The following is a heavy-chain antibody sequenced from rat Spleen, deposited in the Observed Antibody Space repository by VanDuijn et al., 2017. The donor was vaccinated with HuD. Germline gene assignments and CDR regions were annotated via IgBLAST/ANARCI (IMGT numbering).Heavy chain of an antibody. V-gene: IGHV5-7*01. CDR2: VSSDGGST. Sequence: EVQLVESGGGLVQPGNSLKLSCAASGFTFSDYAMAWVRQSPKKGLEWVATVSSDGGSTYYRDSVKGRFTISRDDAKSTLYLQMDSLRSEDTATYYCSRRANPFYFDYWGQGVMVTVSS. CDR1: GFTFSDYA. D-gene: IGHD3-6*01. CDR3: SRRANPFYFDY. J-gene: IGHJ2*01.